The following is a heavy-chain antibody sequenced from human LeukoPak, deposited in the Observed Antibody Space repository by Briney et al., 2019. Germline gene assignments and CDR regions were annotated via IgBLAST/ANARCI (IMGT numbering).Heavy chain of an antibody. CDR1: GGSFSGYY. V-gene: IGHV4-34*01. D-gene: IGHD6-13*01. Sequence: SETLSLTCAVYGGSFSGYYWSWIRQPPGKGLEWIGEINHSGSTNYNPSLKSRVTISVDTSKNQFSLKLSSVTAADTAVYYCARVGTVQSSSWPGGFDYWGQGTLVTVSS. CDR2: INHSGST. J-gene: IGHJ4*02. CDR3: ARVGTVQSSSWPGGFDY.